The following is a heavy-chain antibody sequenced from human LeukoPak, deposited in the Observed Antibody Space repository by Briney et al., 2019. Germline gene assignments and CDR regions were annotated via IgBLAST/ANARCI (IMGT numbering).Heavy chain of an antibody. D-gene: IGHD6-13*01. Sequence: PSETLSLTCTVSGYSISSGYYWGWIRQPPGRGLEWIGSIYHSGSTNYNPSLKSRVTISVDTSKNQFSLKLSSVTAADTAVYYCARGEYSSSYAYYYYYYMDVWGKGTTVTISS. J-gene: IGHJ6*03. CDR3: ARGEYSSSYAYYYYYYMDV. CDR2: IYHSGST. CDR1: GYSISSGYY. V-gene: IGHV4-38-2*02.